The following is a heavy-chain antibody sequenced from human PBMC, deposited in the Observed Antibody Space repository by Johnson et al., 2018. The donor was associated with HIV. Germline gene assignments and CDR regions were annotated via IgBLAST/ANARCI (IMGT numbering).Heavy chain of an antibody. J-gene: IGHJ3*02. CDR1: GFTFSDYY. CDR2: IRGVGGTI. CDR3: ARDPVGIVGATEARGAFDI. D-gene: IGHD1-26*01. Sequence: VQLVESGGGVVQPGRSLRLSCAASGFTFSDYYMSWIRRAPGRGLEWVSYIRGVGGTIYSPDPVKGCCTISRDNSKNTLYLQMNSLRAEDTAVYYCARDPVGIVGATEARGAFDIWGQGTMVTVSS. V-gene: IGHV3-11*04.